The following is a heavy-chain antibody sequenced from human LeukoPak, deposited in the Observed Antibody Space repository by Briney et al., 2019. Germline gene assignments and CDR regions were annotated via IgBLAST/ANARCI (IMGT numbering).Heavy chain of an antibody. Sequence: GGSLRLSCAASGFTVSSSYMSWVRQAPGMGPEWVSVIYSGGSTYYADSVKGRFTISRDNSKNTLYLLMNSLRVEDTAVYYCAKQYDFWSGPDYWGQGTLVTVSS. V-gene: IGHV3-66*04. CDR2: IYSGGST. CDR3: AKQYDFWSGPDY. J-gene: IGHJ4*02. CDR1: GFTVSSSY. D-gene: IGHD3-3*01.